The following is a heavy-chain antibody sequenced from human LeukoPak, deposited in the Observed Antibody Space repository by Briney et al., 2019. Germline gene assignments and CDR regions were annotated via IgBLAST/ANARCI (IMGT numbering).Heavy chain of an antibody. Sequence: ASVKVSCKASGYTFTAHYIHWVRQAPGQGLEWVGWINTSTGDTNSAQKFQGRLSMTRDTSFSTAYMDLSGLRFDDTAVYYCGTLDKGRVDYWGQGTLVTVSS. J-gene: IGHJ4*02. CDR2: INTSTGDT. V-gene: IGHV1-2*02. D-gene: IGHD3-10*01. CDR1: GYTFTAHY. CDR3: GTLDKGRVDY.